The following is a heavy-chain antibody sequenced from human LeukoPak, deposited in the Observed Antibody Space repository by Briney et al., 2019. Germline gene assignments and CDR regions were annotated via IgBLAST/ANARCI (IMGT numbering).Heavy chain of an antibody. CDR3: ASGRVAARPFDY. CDR2: INHSGST. Sequence: SETLSLTCAVYGGSFSGYYWSWIRQPPGKGLEWIGEINHSGSTNYNPSLKSRVTISVDTSKNQFSLKVSSVTAADTAVYYCASGRVAARPFDYWGQGTLVTVSS. V-gene: IGHV4-34*01. J-gene: IGHJ4*02. D-gene: IGHD6-6*01. CDR1: GGSFSGYY.